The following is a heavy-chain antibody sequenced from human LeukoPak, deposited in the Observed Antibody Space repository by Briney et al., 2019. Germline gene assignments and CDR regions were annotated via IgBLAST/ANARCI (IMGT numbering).Heavy chain of an antibody. CDR2: ISYDGRNK. D-gene: IGHD6-19*01. V-gene: IGHV3-30*04. Sequence: GGSLRLSCAASGLTFDTYAMHWVRQAPGKGLEWVAVISYDGRNKYYADSVKGRFTISRDNSKNTLYLQMNSLRTEDTAVYYCARVLYSSGWYGLFDYWVQGTLVTVSS. J-gene: IGHJ4*02. CDR3: ARVLYSSGWYGLFDY. CDR1: GLTFDTYA.